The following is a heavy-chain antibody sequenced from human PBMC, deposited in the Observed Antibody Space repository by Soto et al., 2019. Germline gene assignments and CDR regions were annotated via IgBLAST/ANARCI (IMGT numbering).Heavy chain of an antibody. D-gene: IGHD1-26*01. J-gene: IGHJ4*02. Sequence: QVQLQESGPGLVKPSQTLSLTCSVSGGSINSGGYYWTWIRQHPGKGLEWIGNIFYSGSTSYNPSLKSRLTISLDTSKTHSSLRLTSVTAADTAVYYCARNSVSKEIDFWGQGTLVTVSS. V-gene: IGHV4-31*03. CDR3: ARNSVSKEIDF. CDR1: GGSINSGGYY. CDR2: IFYSGST.